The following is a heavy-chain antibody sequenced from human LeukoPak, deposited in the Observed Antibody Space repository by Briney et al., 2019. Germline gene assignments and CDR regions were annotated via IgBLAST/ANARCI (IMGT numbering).Heavy chain of an antibody. D-gene: IGHD3-10*01. CDR2: IRGTGSDT. V-gene: IGHV3-23*01. CDR3: AKGTYGSGTYGSNDY. Sequence: GGSLRLSCAASGFTFSSYGMSWIRQVPGKGLEWVSPIRGTGSDTYYADSVKGRFTTSRDNSKNTLYLHMNSLRAEDTAIYYCAKGTYGSGTYGSNDYWGQGTLVTVSS. J-gene: IGHJ4*02. CDR1: GFTFSSYG.